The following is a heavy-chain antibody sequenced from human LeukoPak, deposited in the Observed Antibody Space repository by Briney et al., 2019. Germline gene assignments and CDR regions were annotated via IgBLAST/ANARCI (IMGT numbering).Heavy chain of an antibody. CDR3: ARASPFEYSSSSVARGEGYYYGMDV. V-gene: IGHV4-34*01. Sequence: PSGTLSLTRAVYGGFLSGYYWSWIRQPPGKGLEWIGEINHSGSTNYNPPLKSRVTISVDTSENQFSLKLSSVTAADTAVYYCARASPFEYSSSSVARGEGYYYGMDVWGQGTTVTVSS. D-gene: IGHD6-6*01. J-gene: IGHJ6*02. CDR2: INHSGST. CDR1: GGFLSGYY.